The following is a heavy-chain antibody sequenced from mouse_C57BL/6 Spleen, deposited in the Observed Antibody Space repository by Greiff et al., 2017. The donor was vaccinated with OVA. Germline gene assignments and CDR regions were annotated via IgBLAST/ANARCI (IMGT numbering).Heavy chain of an antibody. CDR1: GFTFSSYA. J-gene: IGHJ2*01. V-gene: IGHV5-4*01. D-gene: IGHD1-1*01. CDR3: ARDQSSSHYFDY. Sequence: EVKLVESGGGLVKPGGSLKLSCAASGFTFSSYAMSWVRQTPEKRLEWVATISDGGSYTYYPDNVKGRFTISRDNAKNNLYLQMSHLKSEDTAMYYCARDQSSSHYFDYWGQGTTLTVSS. CDR2: ISDGGSYT.